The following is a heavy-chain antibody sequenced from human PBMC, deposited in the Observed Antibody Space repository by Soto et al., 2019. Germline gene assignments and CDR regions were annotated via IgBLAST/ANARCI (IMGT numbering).Heavy chain of an antibody. CDR2: IIPIFGTA. V-gene: IGHV1-69*13. D-gene: IGHD3-3*01. J-gene: IGHJ4*02. Sequence: VASVKVSCKASGGTFSSYAISWVRQAPGQGLEWMGGIIPIFGTANYAQKFQGRVTITADESTSTAYMELSSLRSEDTAVYYCARSRTIFGVVRPLYYFDYWGQGTLVTVSS. CDR1: GGTFSSYA. CDR3: ARSRTIFGVVRPLYYFDY.